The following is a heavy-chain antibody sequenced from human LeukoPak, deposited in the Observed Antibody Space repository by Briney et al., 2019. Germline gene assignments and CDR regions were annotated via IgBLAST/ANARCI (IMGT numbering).Heavy chain of an antibody. CDR2: IIPIFGTA. Sequence: SVKVSCKASGGTFSSYAISWVRQAPGQGLEWMGGIIPIFGTANYAQKFQGRVTITTDESTSAAYMELSSLRSEDTAVYYCARAPHYDILTGYGGLGWFDPWGQGTLVTVSS. CDR1: GGTFSSYA. J-gene: IGHJ5*02. V-gene: IGHV1-69*05. D-gene: IGHD3-9*01. CDR3: ARAPHYDILTGYGGLGWFDP.